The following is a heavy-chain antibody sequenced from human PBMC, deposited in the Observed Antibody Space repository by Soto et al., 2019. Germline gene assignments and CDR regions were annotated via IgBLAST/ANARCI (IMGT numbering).Heavy chain of an antibody. V-gene: IGHV4-31*03. CDR3: ARDPAP. Sequence: QVQLQESGPGLVKPSETLSLTCTVSGGSITRGGYYWSWIRQHPGKGLEWIGYIDNSGTTYYTPSLKSRVTISVDTSKNQFSLKLTSVTAADTAVYYCARDPAPWGQGTLVTVSS. CDR2: IDNSGTT. CDR1: GGSITRGGYY. J-gene: IGHJ5*02.